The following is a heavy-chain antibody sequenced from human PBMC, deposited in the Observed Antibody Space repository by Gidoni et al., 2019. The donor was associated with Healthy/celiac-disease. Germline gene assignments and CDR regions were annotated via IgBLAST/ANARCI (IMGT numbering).Heavy chain of an antibody. CDR3: ARAPAARVPRYGMDV. CDR1: GGTFSSYA. Sequence: QVQLVQSGAEVKKPGSSVKVSCKAFGGTFSSYAISWVRQAPGQGLEWMGGIIPIFGTANYAQKFQGRVTITADKSTSTAYLELSSLRSEDTAVYYCARAPAARVPRYGMDVWGQGTTVTVSS. CDR2: IIPIFGTA. D-gene: IGHD2-2*01. V-gene: IGHV1-69*06. J-gene: IGHJ6*02.